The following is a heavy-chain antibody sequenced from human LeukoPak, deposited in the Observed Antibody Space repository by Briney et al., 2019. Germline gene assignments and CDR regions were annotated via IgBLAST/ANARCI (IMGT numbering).Heavy chain of an antibody. D-gene: IGHD3-10*01. V-gene: IGHV3-23*01. J-gene: IGHJ6*02. Sequence: GGSLRLSCAASGFTFSSYAMSWVRQAPGKGLEWVSAISGSGGSTYYVDSVKGRFTISRDNSKNTLWLQMISLRAEDTALYYCAKDNGPMVRGVIGYYYYYGMDVWGQGTTVTVSS. CDR1: GFTFSSYA. CDR3: AKDNGPMVRGVIGYYYYYGMDV. CDR2: ISGSGGST.